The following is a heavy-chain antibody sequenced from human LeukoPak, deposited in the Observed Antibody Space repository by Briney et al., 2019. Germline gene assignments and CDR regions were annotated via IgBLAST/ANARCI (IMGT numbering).Heavy chain of an antibody. D-gene: IGHD1-26*01. CDR1: GLTVSSNY. CDR2: IYSGGST. J-gene: IGHJ5*02. Sequence: GGSLRLSCVVSGLTVSSNYMSWVRQAPGKGLEWVSIIYSGGSTYYADSVKGRFTISRDNSKNTVYLQMNSLRAEDTAVYYCARANSATIPGVDPWGQGTLVTVSS. CDR3: ARANSATIPGVDP. V-gene: IGHV3-53*01.